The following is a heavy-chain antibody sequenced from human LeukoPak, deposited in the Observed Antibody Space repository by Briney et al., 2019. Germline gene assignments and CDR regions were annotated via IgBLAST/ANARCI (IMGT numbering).Heavy chain of an antibody. V-gene: IGHV3-48*02. Sequence: GGSLRLSCAASGFTFSSHSMNWVRQAPGKGLEWVSYISSSSSTTYYADSVKGRFTISRDNSKNTLYLQMNNLRDEDTAVYYCAKTTGGNAYDYIDYWGQGTLVTVSS. J-gene: IGHJ4*02. D-gene: IGHD5-12*01. CDR1: GFTFSSHS. CDR3: AKTTGGNAYDYIDY. CDR2: ISSSSSTT.